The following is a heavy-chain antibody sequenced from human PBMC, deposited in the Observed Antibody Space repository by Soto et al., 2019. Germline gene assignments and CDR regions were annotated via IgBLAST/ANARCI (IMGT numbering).Heavy chain of an antibody. J-gene: IGHJ5*02. CDR1: GYTFTSYG. D-gene: IGHD6-13*01. Sequence: ASVKVSCKASGYTFTSYGIHWVRQAPGQRLEWMGWINAANGDTKYSPKFQGRVTITLDSSASTAYMELSSLRSEDTAVYYCVRRHVSATGIDWFDPWGQGTLVTVSS. CDR2: INAANGDT. V-gene: IGHV1-3*01. CDR3: VRRHVSATGIDWFDP.